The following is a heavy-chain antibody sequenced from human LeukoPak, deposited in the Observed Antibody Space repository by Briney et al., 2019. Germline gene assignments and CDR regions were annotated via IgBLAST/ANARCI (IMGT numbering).Heavy chain of an antibody. CDR1: GGSVSSGSYY. CDR3: ARFNSTYYYYDY. D-gene: IGHD2/OR15-2a*01. CDR2: IDYGGST. Sequence: PSETLSLTCTVSGGSVSSGSYYWRWIRQPPGKGLEWIGYIDYGGSTNYNPSLKSRATVSVDTSRNQFSLKLSSVTALDTAVYYCARFNSTYYYYDYWGQGTLVTVSS. V-gene: IGHV4-61*01. J-gene: IGHJ4*02.